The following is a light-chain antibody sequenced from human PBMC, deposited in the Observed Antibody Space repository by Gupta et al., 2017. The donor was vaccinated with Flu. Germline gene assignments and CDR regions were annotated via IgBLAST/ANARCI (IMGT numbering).Light chain of an antibody. Sequence: EVVMTQSPATLSVSPGERGTLSCRASQSVSKNLAWYQQKPGQAPRLLIYGASTRATGIPARFSGSGSGTEFTLTISSLQSEDFTVYYCQHYHTWPLTFGGGTKVEIK. J-gene: IGKJ4*01. CDR2: GAS. CDR3: QHYHTWPLT. CDR1: QSVSKN. V-gene: IGKV3-15*01.